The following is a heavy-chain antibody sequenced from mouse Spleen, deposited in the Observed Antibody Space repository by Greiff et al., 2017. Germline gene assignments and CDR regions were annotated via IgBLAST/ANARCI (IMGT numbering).Heavy chain of an antibody. CDR2: INPGSGGT. CDR3: ERYRAPYWYFDV. V-gene: IGHV1-54*01. Sequence: QVQLQQSGAELVRPGTSVKVSCKASGYAFTNYLIEWVKQRPGQGLEWIGVINPGSGGTNYNEKFKGKATLTADKSSSTAYMQLSSLTSEDSAVYFCERYRAPYWYFDVWGAGTTVTVSS. D-gene: IGHD2-12*01. J-gene: IGHJ1*01. CDR1: GYAFTNYL.